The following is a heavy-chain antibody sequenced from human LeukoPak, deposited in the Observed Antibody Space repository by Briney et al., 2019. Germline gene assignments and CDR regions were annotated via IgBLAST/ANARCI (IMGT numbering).Heavy chain of an antibody. CDR2: ISGSGGST. CDR1: GFTFSTYA. D-gene: IGHD3-10*01. V-gene: IGHV3-23*01. CDR3: AKDRDTGSGSYYTAGFDY. Sequence: PGGSLRLSCSASGFTFSTYAMSWARQAPGKGLEWVSGISGSGGSTNYADSVKGRFTISRDDSKNTLYLQMNSLRAEDTAVYYCAKDRDTGSGSYYTAGFDYWGQGTLVTVSS. J-gene: IGHJ4*02.